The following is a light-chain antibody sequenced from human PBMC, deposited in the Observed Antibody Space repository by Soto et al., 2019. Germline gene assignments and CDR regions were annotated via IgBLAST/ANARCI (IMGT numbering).Light chain of an antibody. J-gene: IGKJ1*01. V-gene: IGKV3-15*01. CDR2: GAS. CDR3: QQYNDWPLT. CDR1: QSVDNN. Sequence: IVPTPCPATLSLSHGERVTLSCRASQSVDNNLAWYQQKPGQAPRLLIYGASTRATDMSGTFSGTGSGTEFTLTISSLQSEDFALYYCQQYNDWPLTFGQGTKVDIK.